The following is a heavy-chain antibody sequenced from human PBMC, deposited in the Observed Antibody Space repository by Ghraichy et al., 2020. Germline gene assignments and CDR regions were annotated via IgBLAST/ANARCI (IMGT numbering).Heavy chain of an antibody. V-gene: IGHV3-7*01. CDR1: GFTFSSYW. J-gene: IGHJ6*02. Sequence: GESLNISCAASGFTFSSYWMSWVRQAPGKGLEWVANIKQDGSEKYYVDSVKGRFTISRDNAKNSLYLQMNSLRAEDTAVYYCARYPRYYYDSSGLPGGGMDVWGQGTTVTVSS. CDR2: IKQDGSEK. D-gene: IGHD3-22*01. CDR3: ARYPRYYYDSSGLPGGGMDV.